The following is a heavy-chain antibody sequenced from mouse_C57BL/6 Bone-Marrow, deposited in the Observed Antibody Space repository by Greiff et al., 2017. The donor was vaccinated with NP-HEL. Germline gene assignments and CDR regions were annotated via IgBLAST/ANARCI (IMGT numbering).Heavy chain of an antibody. CDR3: TKYYYAMDY. CDR2: IDPENGDT. Sequence: EVQLQQSGAELVRPRASVKLSCTASGFNIKDDYMHWVKQRPEQGLEWIGWIDPENGDTEYASKFQGKATITADTSSNTAYLQLSSLTSEDTAVYYCTKYYYAMDYWGQGTSVTVSS. J-gene: IGHJ4*01. V-gene: IGHV14-4*01. CDR1: GFNIKDDY.